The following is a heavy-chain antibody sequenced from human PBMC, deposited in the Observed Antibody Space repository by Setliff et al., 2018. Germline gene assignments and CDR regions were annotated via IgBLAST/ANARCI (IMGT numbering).Heavy chain of an antibody. D-gene: IGHD6-6*01. CDR3: ARSSPEIRKHNAFDI. V-gene: IGHV4-30-4*08. J-gene: IGHJ3*02. CDR2: IYYSGST. Sequence: SETLSLTCTVSGGSISSGDYYWSWIRQPPGKGLEWIGYIYYSGSTYDNPSLKSRVTISVDTSKNQFSLKLSSVTAADTAVYYCARSSPEIRKHNAFDIWGQGTMVTVSS. CDR1: GGSISSGDYY.